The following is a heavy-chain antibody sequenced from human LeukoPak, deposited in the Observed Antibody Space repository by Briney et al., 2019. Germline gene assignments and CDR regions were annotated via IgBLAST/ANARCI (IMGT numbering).Heavy chain of an antibody. CDR2: INPNSGDT. J-gene: IGHJ6*03. CDR1: EYTFTGYY. CDR3: ARDRTRYYYYSYMDV. V-gene: IGHV1-2*02. D-gene: IGHD1-14*01. Sequence: ASVKGSCKTSEYTFTGYYMHWGRQAPGQGLEWMGWINPNSGDTNYAQKFQGRVTMTRDTSISTAYMELSRLRSDDTAVYYCARDRTRYYYYSYMDVWGKGTAVTISS.